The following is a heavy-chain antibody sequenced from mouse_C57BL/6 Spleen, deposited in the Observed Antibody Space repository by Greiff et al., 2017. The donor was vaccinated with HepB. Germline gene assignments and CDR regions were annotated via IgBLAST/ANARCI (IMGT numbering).Heavy chain of an antibody. J-gene: IGHJ4*01. CDR1: GFTFTEYT. V-gene: IGHV1-62-2*01. CDR2: FYPGSGSI. Sequence: VQLQQSGAELVKPGASVKLSCKASGFTFTEYTIHWVKQRSGQGLEWIGWFYPGSGSIKYNEKFKDKATLTADKSSSTVYMELSRLTSEDSAVYFWESNDEDDGYDVGAMDYWGQGTSVTVSS. D-gene: IGHD2-2*01. CDR3: ESNDEDDGYDVGAMDY.